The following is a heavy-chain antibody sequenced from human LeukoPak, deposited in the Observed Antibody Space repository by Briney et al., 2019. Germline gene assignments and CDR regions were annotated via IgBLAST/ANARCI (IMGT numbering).Heavy chain of an antibody. Sequence: GSLRLSCAASGFTFRSYSMNWIRQPPGKGLEWIGYIYYSGNMNYNPSLKSRVTMSVDTSKNQFSLQLNSVTPEDTAVYYCARGRGIVREMGPSDYWGQGTLVTVSS. CDR2: IYYSGNM. D-gene: IGHD1-26*01. J-gene: IGHJ4*02. V-gene: IGHV4-59*12. CDR3: ARGRGIVREMGPSDY. CDR1: GFTFRSYS.